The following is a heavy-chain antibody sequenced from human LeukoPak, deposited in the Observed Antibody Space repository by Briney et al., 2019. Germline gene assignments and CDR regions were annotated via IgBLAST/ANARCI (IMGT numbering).Heavy chain of an antibody. CDR3: ARARGYSYGYSDY. Sequence: GGSLRLSCAASGFTFSSYRMNWVRQAPGKGLEWVSYISSSSSIMDYADSVKGRFTISRDNAKNSLYLQMNSLRAEDTAVYYCARARGYSYGYSDYWGQGTLVTVSS. V-gene: IGHV3-48*01. CDR2: ISSSSSIM. CDR1: GFTFSSYR. D-gene: IGHD5-18*01. J-gene: IGHJ4*02.